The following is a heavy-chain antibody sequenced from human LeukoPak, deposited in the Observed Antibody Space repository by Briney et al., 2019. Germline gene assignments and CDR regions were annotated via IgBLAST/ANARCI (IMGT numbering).Heavy chain of an antibody. Sequence: GGSLRLSCAASGFTFSSYAMSWVRQAPVRGLEWVSAISGNSGSTYYADSVKGRFTISRDNSKNTVYLQMNSLRAEGTAVYYCAKVSAWAMVGATYFDYWGQGTVVIVSA. CDR1: GFTFSSYA. J-gene: IGHJ4*02. D-gene: IGHD1-26*01. CDR3: AKVSAWAMVGATYFDY. V-gene: IGHV3-23*01. CDR2: ISGNSGST.